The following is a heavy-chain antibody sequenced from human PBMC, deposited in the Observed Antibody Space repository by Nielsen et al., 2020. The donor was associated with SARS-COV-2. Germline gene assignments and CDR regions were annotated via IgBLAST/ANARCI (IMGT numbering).Heavy chain of an antibody. Sequence: SETLSLPCTVSGGSISSYYWSWIRQPPGKGLEWIGYIYYSGSTNYNPSLKSRVTISVDTSKNQFSLKLSSVTAADTAVYYCARRGKRGYSYGWDYWGQGTLVTVSS. V-gene: IGHV4-59*08. D-gene: IGHD5-18*01. CDR1: GGSISSYY. CDR3: ARRGKRGYSYGWDY. CDR2: IYYSGST. J-gene: IGHJ4*02.